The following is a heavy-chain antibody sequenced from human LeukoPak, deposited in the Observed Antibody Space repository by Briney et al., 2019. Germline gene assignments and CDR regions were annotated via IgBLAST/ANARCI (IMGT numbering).Heavy chain of an antibody. D-gene: IGHD3-22*01. J-gene: IGHJ5*02. CDR2: IIPIFGTA. Sequence: ASVKVSCKASGGTFSSYAISWVRQAPGQGLEWMGGIIPIFGTANYAQKFQGRVTITADESTSTAYMELGSLRSEDTAVYYCARGYYDSSGYYLWGQGTLVTVSS. CDR1: GGTFSSYA. V-gene: IGHV1-69*13. CDR3: ARGYYDSSGYYL.